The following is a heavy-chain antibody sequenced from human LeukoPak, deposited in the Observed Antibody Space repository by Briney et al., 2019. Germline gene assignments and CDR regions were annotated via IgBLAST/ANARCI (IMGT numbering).Heavy chain of an antibody. J-gene: IGHJ5*02. Sequence: ASVKVSCKASGYTFTSYSMNWVRQAPGQGLEWMGGFDPEDGETIYAQKFQGRVTMTEDTSTDTAYMELSSLRSEDTAVYYCARPSGYEKNWFDPWGQGTLVTVSS. CDR3: ARPSGYEKNWFDP. V-gene: IGHV1-24*01. CDR2: FDPEDGET. CDR1: GYTFTSYS. D-gene: IGHD5-12*01.